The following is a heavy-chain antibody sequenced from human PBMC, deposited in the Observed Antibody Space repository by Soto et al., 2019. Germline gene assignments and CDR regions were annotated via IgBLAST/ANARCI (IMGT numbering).Heavy chain of an antibody. CDR3: AKDTPYYYDSSGLPGY. D-gene: IGHD3-22*01. Sequence: PGGSLRLSCAASGFTFSSYGMHWVRQAPGKGLEWVAVISYDGSNKYYADSVKGRFTISRDNSKNTLYLQMNSLRAEDTAVYYCAKDTPYYYDSSGLPGYWGQGTLVTVSS. V-gene: IGHV3-30*18. J-gene: IGHJ4*02. CDR1: GFTFSSYG. CDR2: ISYDGSNK.